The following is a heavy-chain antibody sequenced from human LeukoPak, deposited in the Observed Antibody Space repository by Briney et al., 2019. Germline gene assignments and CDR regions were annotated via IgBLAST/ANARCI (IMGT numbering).Heavy chain of an antibody. J-gene: IGHJ3*02. CDR2: IYSSGSI. CDR1: GGSISSYF. V-gene: IGHV4-4*07. Sequence: SETLSLTCTVSGGSISSYFWSWIRQPAGKGLQWIGRIYSSGSINYNPSLKRRVTMSVDTSKNQFSLNLSSVTAADTAVYYCARASAGSVNTAFDIWGQGTMVTVSS. D-gene: IGHD3-10*01. CDR3: ARASAGSVNTAFDI.